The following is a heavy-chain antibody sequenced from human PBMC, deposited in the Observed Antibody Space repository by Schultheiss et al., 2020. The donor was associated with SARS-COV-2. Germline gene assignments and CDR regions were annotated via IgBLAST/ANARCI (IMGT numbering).Heavy chain of an antibody. V-gene: IGHV3-23*01. CDR3: AVGTTSCYHTGSCGGDY. J-gene: IGHJ4*02. Sequence: GGSLRLSCTASGFTFGDYAMSWFRQAPGKGLEWVSAISGSGGSTYYADSVKGRFTISRDNSKNTLYLQMNSLRSEDTAVYYCAVGTTSCYHTGSCGGDYWGQGTLVTVSS. CDR2: ISGSGGST. D-gene: IGHD2-2*01. CDR1: GFTFGDYA.